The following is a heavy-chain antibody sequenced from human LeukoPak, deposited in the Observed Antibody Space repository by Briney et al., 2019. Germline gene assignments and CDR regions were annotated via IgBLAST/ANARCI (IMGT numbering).Heavy chain of an antibody. CDR1: GYTFTSYG. CDR3: ARGYSGGKGYYYYMDV. V-gene: IGHV1-18*01. J-gene: IGHJ6*03. Sequence: GASVKVSCKASGYTFTSYGISWVRQAPGQGLEWMGWISAYNGNTNYAQKLQGRVTMTTDTSTSTAYMELRSLRSDDTAVYYCARGYSGGKGYYYYMDVWGKGPTVTVSS. D-gene: IGHD5-12*01. CDR2: ISAYNGNT.